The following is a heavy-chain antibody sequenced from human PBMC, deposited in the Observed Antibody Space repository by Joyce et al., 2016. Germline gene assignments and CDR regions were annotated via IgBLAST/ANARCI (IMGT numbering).Heavy chain of an antibody. CDR3: ARGGISYYYAMDV. CDR2: ISGTSYYK. Sequence: QLVESGGGVVKPGGSLRLSCEASGSTFSSSGMSWFRQAPGKGLEWVAAISGTSYYKFHAETVRGRFTVSRDNAKKTLYLQMNSLRAEDSAVFYCARGGISYYYAMDVWGQGTTVTVSS. CDR1: GSTFSSSG. J-gene: IGHJ6*02. D-gene: IGHD3-16*01. V-gene: IGHV3-21*01.